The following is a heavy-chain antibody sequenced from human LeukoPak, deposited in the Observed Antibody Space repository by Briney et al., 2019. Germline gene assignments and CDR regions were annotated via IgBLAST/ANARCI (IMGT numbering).Heavy chain of an antibody. D-gene: IGHD4-11*01. CDR2: IKQEGSEK. CDR1: GFAFSSYW. Sequence: PGGSLRLSCAASGFAFSSYWMTWVRQAPGKGLEWVANIKQEGSEKHYVDSVKGRFTISRDNAKNSLYLQMDRLRAEDTAVYYCARGTQYLAFDYWGQGTLVTVSS. V-gene: IGHV3-7*05. J-gene: IGHJ4*02. CDR3: ARGTQYLAFDY.